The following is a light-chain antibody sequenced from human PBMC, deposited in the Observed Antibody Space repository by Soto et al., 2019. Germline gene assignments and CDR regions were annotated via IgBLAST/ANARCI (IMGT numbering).Light chain of an antibody. CDR1: SSDVGGYNY. CDR3: SSYTSSSTSYV. Sequence: QSALTQPASASGSPGQSITISCTGTSSDVGGYNYVSWYQQHPGKAPKLMIYDVSNRPSGVSNRFSGSKSGNTASLTISGLQAEDEVDYYCSSYTSSSTSYVFGTGTKLTVL. J-gene: IGLJ1*01. CDR2: DVS. V-gene: IGLV2-14*01.